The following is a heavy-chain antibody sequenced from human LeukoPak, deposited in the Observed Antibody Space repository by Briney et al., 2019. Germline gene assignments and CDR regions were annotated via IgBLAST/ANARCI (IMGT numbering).Heavy chain of an antibody. J-gene: IGHJ4*02. CDR2: ISWDGGRT. Sequence: GGSLRLSCAASGFTFDDYAMHWVRQAPGKGLEWVSLISWDGGRTYYADSVKGRFTIARDKRKKSLYLQMNSLRDGDTALYYCAKDKFDGSGSYYFDYWGQGTLVTVSS. CDR3: AKDKFDGSGSYYFDY. D-gene: IGHD3-10*01. V-gene: IGHV3-43D*03. CDR1: GFTFDDYA.